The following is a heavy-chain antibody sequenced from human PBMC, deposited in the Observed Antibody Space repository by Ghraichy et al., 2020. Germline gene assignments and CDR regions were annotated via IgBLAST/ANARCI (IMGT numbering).Heavy chain of an antibody. CDR2: IYYSGST. J-gene: IGHJ4*02. D-gene: IGHD4-11*01. CDR3: ARVADYSNYYFDY. CDR1: GGSISSGGSY. V-gene: IGHV4-31*03. Sequence: SETLSLTCTVSGGSISSGGSYWSWIRQHPGKGLEWIGYIYYSGSTYYNPSLKSRVTISVDTSKNQFSLKLSSVTAADTAVYYCARVADYSNYYFDYWGQGTLVTVSS.